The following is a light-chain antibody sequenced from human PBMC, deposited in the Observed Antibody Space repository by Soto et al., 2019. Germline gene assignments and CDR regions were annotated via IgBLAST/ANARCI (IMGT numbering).Light chain of an antibody. CDR2: LGS. CDR1: QSLLDSNGYNY. V-gene: IGKV2-28*01. J-gene: IGKJ3*01. Sequence: DIVMTQSPLSLPVTPGEPASISCRSSQSLLDSNGYNYLDWYLQKPGQSPQVLIYLGSNRAPGVPDRFSGSGSGTDFTLKISRVEAEDVGVYYCMQALQPPPRFTFGPGTKVDIK. CDR3: MQALQPPPRFT.